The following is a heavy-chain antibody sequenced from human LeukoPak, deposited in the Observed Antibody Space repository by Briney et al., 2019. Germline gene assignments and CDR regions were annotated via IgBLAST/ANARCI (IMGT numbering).Heavy chain of an antibody. CDR3: ARGSQLLSFDY. J-gene: IGHJ4*02. CDR2: IKQDGSEK. V-gene: IGHV3-7*01. Sequence: SGGSLRLSRAASGFTFSSYWMSWVRQAPGKELEWVANIKQDGSEKYYVDSVKGRFTISRDNAKNSLYLQMNSLRAEDTAVYYCARGSQLLSFDYWGQGTLVTVSS. D-gene: IGHD2-2*01. CDR1: GFTFSSYW.